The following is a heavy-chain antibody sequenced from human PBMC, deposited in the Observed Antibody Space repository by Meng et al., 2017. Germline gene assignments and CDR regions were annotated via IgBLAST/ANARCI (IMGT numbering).Heavy chain of an antibody. CDR3: ATVLVGAFDI. CDR2: ISSSSSYI. Sequence: GESLKISCAASGFTFSSYWMHWVRQAPGKGLEWVSSISSSSSYIYYADSVKGRFTISRDNAKNSLYLQMNSLRAEDTAVYYCATVLVGAFDIWGQGTMVTGSS. CDR1: GFTFSSYW. V-gene: IGHV3-21*01. J-gene: IGHJ3*02. D-gene: IGHD1-26*01.